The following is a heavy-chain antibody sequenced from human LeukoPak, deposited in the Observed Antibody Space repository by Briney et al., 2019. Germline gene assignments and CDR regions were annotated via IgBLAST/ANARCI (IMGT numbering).Heavy chain of an antibody. Sequence: ASVKVSCKAPGGTFNNSAISWVRQAPGQGLEWMGRINPIVGIVNYAQKFQGRVTITADMSTSTAYMELSSLASEDTAVYYCATHGSWGLDYWGQGPLVTVSS. CDR1: GGTFNNSA. V-gene: IGHV1-69*04. CDR2: INPIVGIV. J-gene: IGHJ4*02. CDR3: ATHGSWGLDY. D-gene: IGHD3-10*01.